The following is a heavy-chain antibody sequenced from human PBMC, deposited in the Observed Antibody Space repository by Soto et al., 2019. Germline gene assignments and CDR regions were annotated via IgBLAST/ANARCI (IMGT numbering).Heavy chain of an antibody. CDR1: GYTFTSSG. CDR2: ISAHTGSS. Sequence: QVQLVQSGAEVKKPGASVKVSCKASGYTFTSSGMSWVRQAPGQGLEWMGWISAHTGSSEYTQRFQRRVTMTTDRSTSTAYMELRSLRSDDTAVYYSARAFFYRGSDSRGYSFDAFDFWGPGTLVTVSS. D-gene: IGHD3-22*01. V-gene: IGHV1-18*01. CDR3: ARAFFYRGSDSRGYSFDAFDF. J-gene: IGHJ3*01.